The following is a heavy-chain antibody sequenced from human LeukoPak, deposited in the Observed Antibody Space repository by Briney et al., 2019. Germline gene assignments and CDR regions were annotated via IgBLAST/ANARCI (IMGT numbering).Heavy chain of an antibody. J-gene: IGHJ6*02. V-gene: IGHV3-30-3*01. CDR1: GFTFSSYA. D-gene: IGHD4-23*01. CDR2: ISYDGSNK. Sequence: PGGSLRLSCAASGFTFSSYAMHWVRQAPGKGLEWVAVISYDGSNKYYADSVKGRFTISRDNSKNTLYLQMNSLRAEDTAVYYCARSDGGAYYGGYYYGMDVWGQGTTVTVSS. CDR3: ARSDGGAYYGGYYYGMDV.